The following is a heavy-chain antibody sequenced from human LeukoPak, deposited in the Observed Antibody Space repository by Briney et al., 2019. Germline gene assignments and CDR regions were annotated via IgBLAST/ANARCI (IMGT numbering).Heavy chain of an antibody. J-gene: IGHJ4*02. CDR1: GYTFTTYA. CDR3: ARDEDYYDSSGYYYVY. CDR2: INTNTGNP. Sequence: GASVKVSCKASGYTFTTYAMNWVRQAPGQGLEWMGWINTNTGNPTYAQGFTGRFVFSLDTSVSTAYLQISSLAAEDTAVYYCARDEDYYDSSGYYYVYWGQGTLVTVSS. V-gene: IGHV7-4-1*02. D-gene: IGHD3-22*01.